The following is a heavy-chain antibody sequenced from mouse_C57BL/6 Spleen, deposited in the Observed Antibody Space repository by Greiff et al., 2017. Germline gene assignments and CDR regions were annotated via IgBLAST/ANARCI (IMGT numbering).Heavy chain of an antibody. J-gene: IGHJ3*01. D-gene: IGHD3-3*01. CDR3: ARHIPRDGFAY. V-gene: IGHV5-6*01. Sequence: EVQGVESGGDLVKPGGSLKLSCAASGFTFSSYGMSWVRQTPDKRLEWVATISSGGSYTYYPDSVKGRFTISRDNAKNTLYLQMSSLKSEDTAMYYCARHIPRDGFAYWGQGTLVTVSA. CDR1: GFTFSSYG. CDR2: ISSGGSYT.